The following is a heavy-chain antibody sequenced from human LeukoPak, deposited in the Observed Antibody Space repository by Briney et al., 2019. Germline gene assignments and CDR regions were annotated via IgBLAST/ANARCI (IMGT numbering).Heavy chain of an antibody. J-gene: IGHJ4*02. Sequence: GGSLRLSCAASGFIVSSNYMNWVRQAPGKGLEWVSVIYSDGSTYYADSVKGRFTISRDNSKNTLYLQMNSLRAEDTAVYYCAKDLDPYSSSWLDYWGQGTLVTVSS. V-gene: IGHV3-53*05. CDR1: GFIVSSNY. D-gene: IGHD6-13*01. CDR2: IYSDGST. CDR3: AKDLDPYSSSWLDY.